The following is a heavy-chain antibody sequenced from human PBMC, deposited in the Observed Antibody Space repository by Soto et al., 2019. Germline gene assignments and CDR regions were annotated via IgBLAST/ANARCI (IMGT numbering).Heavy chain of an antibody. CDR3: AREKGYISGPKNFDY. CDR1: GCSISIGYYY. V-gene: IGHV4-30-4*01. D-gene: IGHD5-12*01. J-gene: IGHJ4*02. CDR2: IYYSGST. Sequence: SETLSLTCTVSGCSISIGYYYWIWIRQPPGKCLEWIGYIYYSGSTYYNPSLKSRVTMSVDTSKNQFSLKLSSVTAADTAVYYCAREKGYISGPKNFDYWGQGTLVTVSS.